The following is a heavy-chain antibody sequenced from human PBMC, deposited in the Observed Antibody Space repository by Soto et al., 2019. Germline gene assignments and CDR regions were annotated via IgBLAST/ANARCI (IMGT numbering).Heavy chain of an antibody. Sequence: QVQLVQSGAAVRMPGSSVKVSCKASGGTFSTYPINWVRQAPGQGLEWMGGIIPLFGTTNYAQKFKGRVTITADESTSTAYMALSSLRAEDAAVYYCARGANHGSSWYFWFDPWGQGPLVTVSS. CDR1: GGTFSTYP. D-gene: IGHD6-13*01. V-gene: IGHV1-69*01. CDR2: IIPLFGTT. J-gene: IGHJ5*02. CDR3: ARGANHGSSWYFWFDP.